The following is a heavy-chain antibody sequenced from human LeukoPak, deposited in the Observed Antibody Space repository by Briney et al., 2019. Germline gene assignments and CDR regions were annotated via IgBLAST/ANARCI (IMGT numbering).Heavy chain of an antibody. Sequence: ASVKVSCKASGYTFTGYYMHWVRQAPGQGLEWMGWINPNSGGTNYAQKFQGRVTMTRDTSISTAYMELSSLRSEDTAVYYCASQLSIGVVISYDYWGQGTLVTVSS. V-gene: IGHV1-2*02. CDR2: INPNSGGT. D-gene: IGHD3-3*01. CDR3: ASQLSIGVVISYDY. J-gene: IGHJ4*02. CDR1: GYTFTGYY.